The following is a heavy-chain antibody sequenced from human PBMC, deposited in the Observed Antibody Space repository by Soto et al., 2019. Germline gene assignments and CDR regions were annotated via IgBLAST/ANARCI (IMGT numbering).Heavy chain of an antibody. V-gene: IGHV4-39*01. CDR1: GGSISSSSSY. Sequence: SETLSLTCTVSGGSISSSSSYWGWIRQPPGKGLEWIGSIYYSGSTYYNPSLKSRVNILQDTSKNQFSLNLTSMTAADTAVYYCARLGTHDYITRGHFDSWGQGTLATVSS. J-gene: IGHJ4*02. D-gene: IGHD4-4*01. CDR2: IYYSGST. CDR3: ARLGTHDYITRGHFDS.